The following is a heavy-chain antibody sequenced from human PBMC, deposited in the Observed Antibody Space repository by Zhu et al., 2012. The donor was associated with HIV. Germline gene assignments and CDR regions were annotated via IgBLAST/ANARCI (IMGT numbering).Heavy chain of an antibody. V-gene: IGHV4-30-4*01. CDR1: WAPSSSGDYY. CDR2: IYYSGTT. J-gene: IGHJ3*02. CDR3: SQKAVGTTSAFDI. Sequence: QVQLQESGPRTGEAFTDPVPHLHCLWWAPSSSGDYYWSLGSGQSPVRGLEWIGYIYYSGTTYYIPSLKSRVTISVDTSKNQFSLKLTSVTAADTAMYYCSQKAVGTTSAFDIWGQGTTGHRLF. D-gene: IGHD1-26*01.